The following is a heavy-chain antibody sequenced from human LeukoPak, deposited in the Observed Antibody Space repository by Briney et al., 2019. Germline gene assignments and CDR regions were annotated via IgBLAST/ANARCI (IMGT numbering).Heavy chain of an antibody. CDR2: IAYDGSNA. V-gene: IGHV3-30*18. CDR1: GFTFSSYS. D-gene: IGHD3-10*01. CDR3: AKDGVAEGENWYFDL. Sequence: PGGSLRLSCAASGFTFSSYSMNWVRQAPGKGLEWVAVIAYDGSNAYYADSVKGRFTVSRDNSKNTLILQMNSLKPEDTAVYYCAKDGVAEGENWYFDLWGRGTLLTVSS. J-gene: IGHJ2*01.